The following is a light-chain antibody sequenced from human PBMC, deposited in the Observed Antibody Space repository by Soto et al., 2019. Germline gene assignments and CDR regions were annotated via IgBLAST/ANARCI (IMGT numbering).Light chain of an antibody. Sequence: EIVMTQSPATLSVSPGERATLSCRASQSVSSNLAWYQQKPGQAPRLLIYGASTRATGIPARLSGSGSGTEFTLTISILQSEDFAVYYCQQYNNWPRTFGQVTKVDIK. CDR3: QQYNNWPRT. CDR2: GAS. CDR1: QSVSSN. V-gene: IGKV3-15*01. J-gene: IGKJ1*01.